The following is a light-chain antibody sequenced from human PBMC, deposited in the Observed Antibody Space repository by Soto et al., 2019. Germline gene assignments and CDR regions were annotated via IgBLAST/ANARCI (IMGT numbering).Light chain of an antibody. J-gene: IGLJ2*01. Sequence: QSVLTQPPSVSGAPGQRVTISCTGSSSNIGAGYDVHWYQQLPGTAPKLLICGNSNRPSGVPDRFSGSKSGTSASLAITGLQADDEADYYCQSYDSSLSVVFGGGTKLTVL. V-gene: IGLV1-40*01. CDR2: GNS. CDR1: SSNIGAGYD. CDR3: QSYDSSLSVV.